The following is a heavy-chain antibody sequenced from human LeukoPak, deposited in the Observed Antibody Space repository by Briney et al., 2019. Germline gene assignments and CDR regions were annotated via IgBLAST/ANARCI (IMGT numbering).Heavy chain of an antibody. D-gene: IGHD6-13*01. CDR1: GYTFTGYY. CDR2: INPNSGGT. V-gene: IGHV1-2*02. J-gene: IGHJ4*02. Sequence: GASVKVSCKASGYTFTGYYMHWVRQAPGQGLEWMGWINPNSGGTNYAQKFQGRVTMTRDTSTSTVYMELSSLRSEDTAVYYCARAGSWYLRYWGQGTLVTVSS. CDR3: ARAGSWYLRY.